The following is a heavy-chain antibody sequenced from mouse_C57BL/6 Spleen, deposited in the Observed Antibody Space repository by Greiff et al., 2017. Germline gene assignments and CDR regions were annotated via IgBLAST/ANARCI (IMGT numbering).Heavy chain of an antibody. J-gene: IGHJ4*01. Sequence: EVKLVESGGGLVKPGGSLKLSCAASGFTFSSYAMSWFRQTPEKRLEWVATISDGGSYTYYPDNVKGRFTISRDNAKNNLYLQMSHLKSEDTAMYYCARERGMDYWGQGTSVTVSS. CDR1: GFTFSSYA. CDR3: ARERGMDY. CDR2: ISDGGSYT. V-gene: IGHV5-4*01.